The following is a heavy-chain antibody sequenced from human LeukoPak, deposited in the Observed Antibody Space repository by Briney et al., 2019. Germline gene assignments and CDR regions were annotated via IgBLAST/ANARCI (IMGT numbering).Heavy chain of an antibody. CDR1: GGTFSSYA. Sequence: SVKVSCKASGGTFSSYAISWVRQAPGQGLEWMGRIIPILGIANYAQKFQGRVTITADKSTSTAYMELSSLRSEDTAVYYCASSPIAAAGTGPGWFDPWGQGTLVTVSP. J-gene: IGHJ5*02. CDR2: IIPILGIA. CDR3: ASSPIAAAGTGPGWFDP. D-gene: IGHD6-13*01. V-gene: IGHV1-69*04.